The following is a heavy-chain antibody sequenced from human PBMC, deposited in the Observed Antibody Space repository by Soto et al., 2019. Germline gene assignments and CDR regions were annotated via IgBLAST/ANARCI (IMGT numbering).Heavy chain of an antibody. CDR2: ISYDGSNK. Sequence: GQLVESGGGVAQPGRSLRLSCAASGFTFSSYAMHWVCQTPGQGLEWVAVISYDGSNKYYADSVKGRFTISRDNSNDTEYLQMNSLRTEDTAVYFCARVIRIRGGRYYYGMDVWGQGTTVTASS. J-gene: IGHJ6*02. V-gene: IGHV3-30-3*01. D-gene: IGHD3-10*01. CDR1: GFTFSSYA. CDR3: ARVIRIRGGRYYYGMDV.